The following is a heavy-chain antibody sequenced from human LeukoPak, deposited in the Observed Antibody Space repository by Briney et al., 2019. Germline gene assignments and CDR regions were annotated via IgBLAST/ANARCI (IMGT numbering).Heavy chain of an antibody. J-gene: IGHJ3*02. Sequence: GRSLRLSCAASGFTFSSYAMHWVRQAPGKGLEWVAVISYDGSNKYYADSVKGRFTISRDNSKNTLYLQMNSLRAEHTAVYYCARDEGPGAKPGDAFDIWGQGTMVTVSS. D-gene: IGHD1-26*01. V-gene: IGHV3-30*01. CDR1: GFTFSSYA. CDR3: ARDEGPGAKPGDAFDI. CDR2: ISYDGSNK.